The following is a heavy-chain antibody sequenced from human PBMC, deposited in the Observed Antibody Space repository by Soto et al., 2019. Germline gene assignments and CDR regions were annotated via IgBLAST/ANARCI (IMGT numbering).Heavy chain of an antibody. CDR2: IYYSGST. Sequence: PSETLSVTCTVSGGSISSSSYYWGWIRQPPGKGLEWIGSIYYSGSTYYNPSLKSRVTISVDTSKNQFSLKLSSVTAADTAVYYCARRRGTNKYYYYGMDVWGQGTTVTVSS. CDR1: GGSISSSSYY. V-gene: IGHV4-39*01. CDR3: ARRRGTNKYYYYGMDV. J-gene: IGHJ6*02.